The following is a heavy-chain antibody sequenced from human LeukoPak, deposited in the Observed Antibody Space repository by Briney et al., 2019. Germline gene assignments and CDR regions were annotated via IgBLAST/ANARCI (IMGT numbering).Heavy chain of an antibody. Sequence: PGGSLRLSCAASGFTFSSYAMHWVRQAPGKGLEYVSAISSNGGSTYYANSVKGRFTISRDNSKNTLYLQMGSLRAEDIAVYYCARDGDWSHAFDIWGQGTMVTVSS. V-gene: IGHV3-64*01. CDR2: ISSNGGST. J-gene: IGHJ3*02. CDR3: ARDGDWSHAFDI. CDR1: GFTFSSYA. D-gene: IGHD3/OR15-3a*01.